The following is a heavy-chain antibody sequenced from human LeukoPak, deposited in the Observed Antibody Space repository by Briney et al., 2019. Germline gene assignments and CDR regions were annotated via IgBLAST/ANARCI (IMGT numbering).Heavy chain of an antibody. D-gene: IGHD3-3*01. J-gene: IGHJ6*04. CDR3: ARAVQGFWSGPL. CDR2: ISSSSSYI. Sequence: PGGSLRLSCAASGFTFSDHYMDWVRQAPGKGLEWVSSISSSSSYIYYADSVKGRFTISRDNAKNSLYLQMNSLRAEDTAVYYCARAVQGFWSGPLWGKGTTVTVSS. V-gene: IGHV3-21*01. CDR1: GFTFSDHY.